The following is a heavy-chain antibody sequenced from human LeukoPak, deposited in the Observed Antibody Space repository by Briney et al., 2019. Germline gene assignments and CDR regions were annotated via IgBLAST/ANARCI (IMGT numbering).Heavy chain of an antibody. CDR2: IGGGGA. V-gene: IGHV3-23*01. Sequence: GRSLRLSCAATGYTLSTNAMTWVRQAPGKGLEWVSSIGGGGADYADSVKGRFTISRDNSKNTLYLQMNSLGVEDTAVYYCAKAKYCLHGVCYDDFWGQGTLVTVSS. CDR1: GYTLSTNA. D-gene: IGHD2-8*01. CDR3: AKAKYCLHGVCYDDF. J-gene: IGHJ4*02.